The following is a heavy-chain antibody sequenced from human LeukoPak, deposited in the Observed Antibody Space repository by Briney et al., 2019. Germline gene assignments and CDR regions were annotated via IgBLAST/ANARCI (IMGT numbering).Heavy chain of an antibody. D-gene: IGHD6-19*01. V-gene: IGHV3-21*01. CDR1: GFTFSSYS. Sequence: PGGSLRLSCAASGFTFSSYSMNWVRQAPGKGLEWVASISSSSSYIYYADSVKGRFTISRDNAKNSLYLQMNSLRAEDTAVYYCARDWAPARSGWYYWGQGTLVTVSS. J-gene: IGHJ4*02. CDR2: ISSSSSYI. CDR3: ARDWAPARSGWYY.